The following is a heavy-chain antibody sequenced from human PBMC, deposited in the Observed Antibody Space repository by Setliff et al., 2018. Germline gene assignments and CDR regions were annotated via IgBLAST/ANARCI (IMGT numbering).Heavy chain of an antibody. Sequence: TLSLTCTVSGDSISGDYWSWIRQPPGKALEWLALIYWDDDKRYSPSLKSRLTITKDTSKNQVVLTMTNLDPVDTATYYCAHDGKWSTVPLDYWGQGALATVSS. CDR2: IYWDDDK. CDR1: GDSISGDY. D-gene: IGHD2-15*01. J-gene: IGHJ4*02. V-gene: IGHV2-5*02. CDR3: AHDGKWSTVPLDY.